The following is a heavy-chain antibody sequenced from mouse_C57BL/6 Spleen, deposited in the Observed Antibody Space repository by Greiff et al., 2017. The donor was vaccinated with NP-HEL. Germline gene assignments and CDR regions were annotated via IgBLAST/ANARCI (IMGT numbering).Heavy chain of an antibody. Sequence: EVQLQQSGPELVKPGASVKISCKASGYTFTDYYMNWVKQSHGKSLEWIGDINPNNGGTSYNQKFKGKATLTVDKSSSTAYMELRSLTSEDSAVYYCAQLRLRGYAMDYWGQGTSVTVSS. V-gene: IGHV1-26*01. CDR3: AQLRLRGYAMDY. J-gene: IGHJ4*01. D-gene: IGHD3-2*02. CDR2: INPNNGGT. CDR1: GYTFTDYY.